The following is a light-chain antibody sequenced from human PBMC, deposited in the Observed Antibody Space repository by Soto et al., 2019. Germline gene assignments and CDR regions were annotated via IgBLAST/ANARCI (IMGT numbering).Light chain of an antibody. CDR1: SSNIGAGYN. CDR2: GNS. CDR3: QSYDSSLSGGV. V-gene: IGLV1-40*01. J-gene: IGLJ3*02. Sequence: QSVLTQPPSVSGAPGQRVTISCTGSSSNIGAGYNVHWYQQLPGPAPKLLIFGNSNRPSGVPDRFSGAKSGTSASLAITGLRDEDEADYYCQSYDSSLSGGVFGGGTKLTVL.